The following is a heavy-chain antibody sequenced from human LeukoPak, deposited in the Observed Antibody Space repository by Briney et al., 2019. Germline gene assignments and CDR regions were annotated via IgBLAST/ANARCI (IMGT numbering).Heavy chain of an antibody. Sequence: SETLSLTCTVSGASISNYYWSWIRQPPGKGLEWIGEIDHSGSTNYNPSLKSRVTISVDTSKNQFSLKLSSVTAADTAVYYCARGRGLYYYYYMDVWGKGTTVTVSS. CDR3: ARGRGLYYYYYMDV. CDR2: IDHSGST. CDR1: GASISNYY. J-gene: IGHJ6*03. V-gene: IGHV4-34*01.